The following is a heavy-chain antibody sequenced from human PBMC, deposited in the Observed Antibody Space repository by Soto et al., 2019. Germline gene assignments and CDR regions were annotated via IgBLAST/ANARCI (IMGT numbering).Heavy chain of an antibody. J-gene: IGHJ6*02. V-gene: IGHV4-4*07. D-gene: IGHD3-3*01. CDR3: ARDEVDYDFWSGYHYGMDV. Sequence: KPSETLSLTCTVSGGSISSYYWSWIRQPAGRGLEWIGRIYTSGSTNYNPSLKSRVTMSVDTSKNQFSLKLSSVTAADTAVYYCARDEVDYDFWSGYHYGMDVWGQGTTVTVSS. CDR2: IYTSGST. CDR1: GGSISSYY.